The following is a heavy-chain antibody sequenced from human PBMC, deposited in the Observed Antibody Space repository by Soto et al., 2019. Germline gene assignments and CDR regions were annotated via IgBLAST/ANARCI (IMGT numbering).Heavy chain of an antibody. CDR1: GGSFSGYY. Sequence: ETLSLTCAVYGGSFSGYYWSWIRQPPGKGLEWIGEINHSGSTNYNPSLKSRVTVSVDTSNNQVSLKLSSVTAADTAVYCCAREGTIRGVTHFDYWGQGALVTVSS. CDR2: INHSGST. D-gene: IGHD3-10*01. J-gene: IGHJ4*02. CDR3: AREGTIRGVTHFDY. V-gene: IGHV4-34*01.